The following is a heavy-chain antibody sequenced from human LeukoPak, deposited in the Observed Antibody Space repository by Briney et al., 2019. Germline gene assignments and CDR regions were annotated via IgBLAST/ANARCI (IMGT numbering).Heavy chain of an antibody. CDR1: GGTFSSNA. V-gene: IGHV1-69*13. Sequence: GASVKVSCKASGGTFSSNAISWVRQAPGQGLEWMGGIIPIFGTANYAQKFQGRVTITADESTSTAYMELSGLRSEDTAVYYCARDGSLRFLEWLYPPYGMDVWGQGTTVTVSS. CDR3: ARDGSLRFLEWLYPPYGMDV. CDR2: IIPIFGTA. D-gene: IGHD3-3*01. J-gene: IGHJ6*02.